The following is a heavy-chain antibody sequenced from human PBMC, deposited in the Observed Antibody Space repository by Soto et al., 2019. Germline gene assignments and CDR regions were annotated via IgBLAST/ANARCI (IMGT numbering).Heavy chain of an antibody. CDR1: GGSFSGYY. V-gene: IGHV4-34*01. CDR2: INHSGST. J-gene: IGHJ5*02. CDR3: ARGLYYDYVWGSYRKFDP. Sequence: SETLSLTCAVYGGSFSGYYWSWIRQPPGKGLEWIGEINHSGSTNYNPSLKSRVTIPVDTSKNQFSLKLSSVTAADTAVYYCARGLYYDYVWGSYRKFDPWGQGTLVTVSS. D-gene: IGHD3-16*02.